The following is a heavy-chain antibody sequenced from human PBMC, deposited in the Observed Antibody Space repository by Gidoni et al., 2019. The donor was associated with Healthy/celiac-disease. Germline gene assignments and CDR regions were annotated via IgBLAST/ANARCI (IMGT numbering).Heavy chain of an antibody. CDR3: ARDQKDYSSSSFDY. Sequence: EVQLVESGGGLVKPGGSLRLSCAASGFPFSSYSMNWVRQAPGKGLEWVSSISSSSSYIYYADSVKGRFTISRDNAKNSLYLQMNSLRAEDTAVYYCARDQKDYSSSSFDYWGQGTLVTVSS. V-gene: IGHV3-21*01. CDR2: ISSSSSYI. J-gene: IGHJ4*02. D-gene: IGHD6-6*01. CDR1: GFPFSSYS.